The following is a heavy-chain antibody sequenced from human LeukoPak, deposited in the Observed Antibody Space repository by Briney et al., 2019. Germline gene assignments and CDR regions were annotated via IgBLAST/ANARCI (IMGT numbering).Heavy chain of an antibody. Sequence: SVKVSCKASGGTFSSYAISWVRQAPGQGLEWMGRIIPIFGIANCAQKFQGRVTITADKSTSTAYMELSSLRSEDTAVYYCARTHGYYTGAFDIWGQGTMVTVSS. CDR3: ARTHGYYTGAFDI. D-gene: IGHD2-8*01. J-gene: IGHJ3*02. CDR1: GGTFSSYA. CDR2: IIPIFGIA. V-gene: IGHV1-69*04.